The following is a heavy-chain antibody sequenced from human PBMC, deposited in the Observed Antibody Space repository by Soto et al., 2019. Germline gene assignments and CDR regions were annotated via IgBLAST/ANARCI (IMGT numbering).Heavy chain of an antibody. J-gene: IGHJ4*02. Sequence: EVQLLESGGGLVQPGGSLRLSCAASGFTFSSYAMSWVRQAPGKGLEWVSAISGSGGSTYYADSVKGRFTISRDNSKNPQYLQMNSLRAEDTAVYYCAKVLRGGAMPGPDYWGQGTLVTVSS. V-gene: IGHV3-23*01. CDR3: AKVLRGGAMPGPDY. CDR1: GFTFSSYA. CDR2: ISGSGGST. D-gene: IGHD3-16*01.